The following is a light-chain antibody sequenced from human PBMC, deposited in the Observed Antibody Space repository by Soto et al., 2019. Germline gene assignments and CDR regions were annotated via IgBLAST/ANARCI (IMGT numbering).Light chain of an antibody. V-gene: IGKV3-20*01. Sequence: EIVLTQSPGTLSLSPGERATLACRASQSVSSNYLAWYQRKPGQAPRLLIYGASSRATDIPNRCSGSGSGRAFTLTITRLEPEDFAVYFCQHQGGSPPTFGPGTKVAIK. CDR2: GAS. J-gene: IGKJ1*01. CDR1: QSVSSNY. CDR3: QHQGGSPPT.